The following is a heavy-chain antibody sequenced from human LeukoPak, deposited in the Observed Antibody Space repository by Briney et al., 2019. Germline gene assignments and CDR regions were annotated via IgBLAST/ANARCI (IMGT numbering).Heavy chain of an antibody. Sequence: SETLSLTCTVSGGSISSYYWSWIRQPPGKGLEWIGYIHYSGSTNYNPFLKSRVTISVDTSKNQLSLKLSPVSAADTAVYYCARAREGVDTAMELDYWGQGTLVTVSS. J-gene: IGHJ4*02. V-gene: IGHV4-59*01. CDR2: IHYSGST. D-gene: IGHD5-18*01. CDR3: ARAREGVDTAMELDY. CDR1: GGSISSYY.